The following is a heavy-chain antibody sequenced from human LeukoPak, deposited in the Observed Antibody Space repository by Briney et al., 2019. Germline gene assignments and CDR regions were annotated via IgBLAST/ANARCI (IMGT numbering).Heavy chain of an antibody. D-gene: IGHD3-3*01. CDR2: ISYDGSNK. CDR3: ARDRNYDFWSGLRGFVFDP. V-gene: IGHV3-30-3*01. Sequence: PGGSLRLSCAASGFTFSSYAMHWVRQAPGRGLEWVAVISYDGSNKYYADSVKGRFTISRDNSKNTLYLQMNSLRAEDTAVYYCARDRNYDFWSGLRGFVFDPWGQGTLVTVSS. J-gene: IGHJ5*02. CDR1: GFTFSSYA.